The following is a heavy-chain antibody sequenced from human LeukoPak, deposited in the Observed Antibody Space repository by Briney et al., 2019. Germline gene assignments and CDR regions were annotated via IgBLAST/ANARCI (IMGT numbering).Heavy chain of an antibody. CDR1: GFTFSSYA. CDR3: ATRTYYYDSSGYYFRY. Sequence: GGSLRLPCAASGFTFSSYAMSWVRKAPGKGLEWVSAISGSGGSTYYADSVKGRFTISRDNSKNTVYLQMNSLRAEDTAVYYCATRTYYYDSSGYYFRYWGQGTLVTVAS. V-gene: IGHV3-23*01. CDR2: ISGSGGST. J-gene: IGHJ4*02. D-gene: IGHD3-22*01.